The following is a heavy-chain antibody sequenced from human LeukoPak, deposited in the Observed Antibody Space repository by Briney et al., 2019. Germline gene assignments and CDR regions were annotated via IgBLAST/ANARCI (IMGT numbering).Heavy chain of an antibody. D-gene: IGHD3-22*01. Sequence: SETLSLTCTVSGASINTYYWSWIRQPAGKGLEWLGRIYTSSGSTNYSPSLKSRVTISLDRSKNQFSLKLSSVTAADTAVYYCARDRSYDTRIVDFWGQGTLVTVSS. V-gene: IGHV4-4*07. CDR3: ARDRSYDTRIVDF. J-gene: IGHJ4*02. CDR2: IYTSSGST. CDR1: GASINTYY.